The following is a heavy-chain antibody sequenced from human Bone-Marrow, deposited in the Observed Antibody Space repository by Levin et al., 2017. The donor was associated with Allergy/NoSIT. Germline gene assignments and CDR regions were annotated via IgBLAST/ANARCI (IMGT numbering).Heavy chain of an antibody. CDR3: ASERNRGNSGVDSEGMDL. CDR1: GFIFRNYA. Sequence: GGSLRLSCAASGFIFRNYAMYWVRQAPGKGLDWVSLISHDGSNKYHADSVKGRFTISRDNSKNTVYLQMNSLRVEDTAVYYCASERNRGNSGVDSEGMDLWGQGTTVTVSS. CDR2: ISHDGSNK. V-gene: IGHV3-30*04. D-gene: IGHD5-12*01. J-gene: IGHJ6*02.